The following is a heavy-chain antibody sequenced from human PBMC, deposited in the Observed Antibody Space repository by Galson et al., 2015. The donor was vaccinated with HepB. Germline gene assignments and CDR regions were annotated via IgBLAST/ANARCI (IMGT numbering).Heavy chain of an antibody. CDR2: ISHDGTNK. J-gene: IGHJ4*02. CDR1: GFTFGGYT. CDR3: ARDDIRGVYYFDY. D-gene: IGHD3-10*01. Sequence: SLRLSCAASGFTFGGYTMHWVRQAPGKGLQWVAIISHDGTNKDYADLAKGRFTISRDTSYNTLFLQMNSLTAEDTALYYCARDDIRGVYYFDYWGQGTLVTVSS. V-gene: IGHV3-30*01.